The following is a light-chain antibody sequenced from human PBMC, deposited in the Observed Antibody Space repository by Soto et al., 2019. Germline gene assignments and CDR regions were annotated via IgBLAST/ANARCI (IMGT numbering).Light chain of an antibody. CDR1: QTISSW. CDR3: QQYNSYPWT. J-gene: IGKJ1*01. V-gene: IGKV1-5*03. Sequence: DIQMTQSPSTLSGSVGDRVTITCRASQTISSWLAWYQQKPEKAPKLLIYKASTLKSGVPSRFSGSGSGTEFTLTISSLQPDDFATYYCQQYNSYPWTFGQGTKVDIK. CDR2: KAS.